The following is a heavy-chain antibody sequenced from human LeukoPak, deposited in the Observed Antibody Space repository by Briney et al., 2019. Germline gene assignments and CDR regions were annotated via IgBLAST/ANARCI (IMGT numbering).Heavy chain of an antibody. CDR3: ALYYYDSSGYYLFDY. V-gene: IGHV4-34*01. J-gene: IGHJ4*02. Sequence: PSETLSLTCAVSGGSFSNYYWSWIRQPPGKGLEWIGEINHSGSTNYNPSLKSRVTISVDTSKNQFSLKLSSVTAADTAVYYCALYYYDSSGYYLFDYWGQGTLVTVSS. CDR2: INHSGST. CDR1: GGSFSNYY. D-gene: IGHD3-22*01.